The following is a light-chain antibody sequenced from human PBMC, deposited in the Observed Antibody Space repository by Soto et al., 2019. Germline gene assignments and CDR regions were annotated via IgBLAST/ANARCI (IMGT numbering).Light chain of an antibody. V-gene: IGLV3-21*04. Sequence: SYELTQPPSVTVAPGKTARITCGGNNIGSKSVHWYQQKPGQAPVLVIYYDSDQPSGIPERFSGSNSGNTATLTISRVEAGDVADYYCQVWDSSSDHVVFGGGTKLTVL. J-gene: IGLJ2*01. CDR3: QVWDSSSDHVV. CDR1: NIGSKS. CDR2: YDS.